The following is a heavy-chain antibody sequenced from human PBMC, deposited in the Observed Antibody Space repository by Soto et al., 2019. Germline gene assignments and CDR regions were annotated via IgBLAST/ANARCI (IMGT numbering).Heavy chain of an antibody. Sequence: QVQLVQSGAEVKKPGASVKVSCKASGYTFTSYDINWVRQATGQGLEWMGWMNPNSGNTAYAHKFLGRVTMTRNTSISTPYLELSSLRSEATAVYYCARERTRGFDPWGQGTLVTVSS. V-gene: IGHV1-8*01. CDR2: MNPNSGNT. J-gene: IGHJ5*02. CDR1: GYTFTSYD. CDR3: ARERTRGFDP.